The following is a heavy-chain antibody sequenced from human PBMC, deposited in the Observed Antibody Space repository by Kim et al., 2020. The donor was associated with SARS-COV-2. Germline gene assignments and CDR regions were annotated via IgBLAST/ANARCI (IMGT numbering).Heavy chain of an antibody. D-gene: IGHD3-10*01. J-gene: IGHJ3*02. Sequence: SETLSLTCTVSGGSISSSSYYWGWIRQPPGKGLEWIGSIYYSGSTYYNPSLKSRVTISVDTSKNQFSLKLSSVTAADTAVYYCASGEGWFGELSSAFDIWGQGTMVTVSS. CDR2: IYYSGST. CDR3: ASGEGWFGELSSAFDI. V-gene: IGHV4-39*07. CDR1: GGSISSSSYY.